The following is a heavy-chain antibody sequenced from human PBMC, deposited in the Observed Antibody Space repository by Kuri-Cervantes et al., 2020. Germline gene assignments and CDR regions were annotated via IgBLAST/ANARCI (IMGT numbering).Heavy chain of an antibody. D-gene: IGHD3-3*01. CDR1: GGSVSSYY. V-gene: IGHV4-59*02. CDR3: ASDRSERITIFGVVTEYWYFDL. CDR2: IYYSGST. J-gene: IGHJ2*01. Sequence: SETLSLTCTVSGGSVSSYYWRWIRQPPGKGLEWIGYIYYSGSTNYNPSLKSRVTISVDTSKNQFSLKLSSVTAADTAVYYCASDRSERITIFGVVTEYWYFDLWGRGTLVTVSS.